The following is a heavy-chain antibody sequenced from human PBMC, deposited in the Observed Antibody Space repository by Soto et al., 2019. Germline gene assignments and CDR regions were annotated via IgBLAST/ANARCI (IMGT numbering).Heavy chain of an antibody. CDR3: VPLSYYSSYMDV. V-gene: IGHV4-39*01. J-gene: IGHJ6*03. D-gene: IGHD3-16*02. CDR2: IYYSGST. CDR1: GGSISSSSYY. Sequence: QLQLQESGPGLVKPSETLSLTCTVSGGSISSSSYYWGWIRQPPGKGLEWIGSIYYSGSTYYNPSPKSRVTISVDTSKTQSSLQLSSVTAADTAVYYCVPLSYYSSYMDVWGKGTTVTVSS.